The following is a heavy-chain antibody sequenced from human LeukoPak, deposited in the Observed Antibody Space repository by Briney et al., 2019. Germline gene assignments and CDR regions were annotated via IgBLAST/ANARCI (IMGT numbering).Heavy chain of an antibody. CDR1: GGTFSGYA. Sequence: SVKVSCKASGGTFSGYAISWVRQAPGQGLEWMGGIIPIFGTANYAQKFQGRVTITADESTSTAYMELSSLRSEDTAVYYCARWMAPSTYYYYYGMDVWGQGTTVTVSS. CDR3: ARWMAPSTYYYYYGMDV. V-gene: IGHV1-69*01. CDR2: IIPIFGTA. J-gene: IGHJ6*02. D-gene: IGHD5-24*01.